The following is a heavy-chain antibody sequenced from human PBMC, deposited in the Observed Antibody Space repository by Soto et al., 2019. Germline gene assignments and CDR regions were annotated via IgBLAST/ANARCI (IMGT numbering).Heavy chain of an antibody. D-gene: IGHD4-4*01. CDR1: GYIFTSYA. J-gene: IGHJ4*02. V-gene: IGHV1-3*01. Sequence: ASVQVSCQTSGYIFTSYAMHWVRQAPGQRLEWMGWINAGNGDTKYSQKFQGRVTITRDTSANTAFMELSSLRSKDTAIYYCARELQGLYYFDFWGQGTLVTVSS. CDR3: ARELQGLYYFDF. CDR2: INAGNGDT.